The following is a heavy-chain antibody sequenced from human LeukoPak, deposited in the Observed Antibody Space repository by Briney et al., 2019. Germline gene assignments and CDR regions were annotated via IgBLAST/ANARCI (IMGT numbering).Heavy chain of an antibody. CDR1: GGTFSSYA. J-gene: IGHJ3*01. CDR3: ARDRPNWGSGYDAFDV. V-gene: IGHV1-69*13. D-gene: IGHD7-27*01. CDR2: IIPIFGTA. Sequence: SVKVSCKASGGTFSSYAISWVRQAPGQGLEWMGGIIPIFGTANYAQKFQGRVTITADESTSTAYMELSSLRSEDTAVYYCARDRPNWGSGYDAFDVWGQGTMVTVSS.